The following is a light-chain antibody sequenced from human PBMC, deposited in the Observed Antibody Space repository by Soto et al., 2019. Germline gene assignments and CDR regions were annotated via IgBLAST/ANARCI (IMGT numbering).Light chain of an antibody. CDR2: DVT. J-gene: IGLJ3*02. CDR1: SSDIGGYNY. V-gene: IGLV2-14*03. Sequence: ALTQPASVSGSPGQSITISCSGTSSDIGGYNYVSWYQQYPGKAPRLVIYDVTDRPSGISDRFSGSKSGNTASLTISGLQTEDEADYYCSSHTSSGTSLFGGGTKVTVL. CDR3: SSHTSSGTSL.